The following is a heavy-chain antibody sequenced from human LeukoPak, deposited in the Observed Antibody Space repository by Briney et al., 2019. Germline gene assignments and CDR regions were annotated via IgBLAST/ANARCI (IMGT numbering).Heavy chain of an antibody. CDR2: IYYSGST. D-gene: IGHD3-3*01. CDR3: ARMRSYDFWSGPPNYMDV. V-gene: IGHV4-59*01. Sequence: SETLSLTCSVSGGSISSYYWSWIRQPPGKGLEWIGYIYYSGSTNYNPSLKSRVTISVDTSKNQFSLKLSSVTAADTAVYYCARMRSYDFWSGPPNYMDVWGKGTTVTVSS. CDR1: GGSISSYY. J-gene: IGHJ6*03.